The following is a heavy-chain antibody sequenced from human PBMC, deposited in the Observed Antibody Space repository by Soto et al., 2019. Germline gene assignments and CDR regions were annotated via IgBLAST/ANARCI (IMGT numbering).Heavy chain of an antibody. J-gene: IGHJ2*01. CDR3: ARPLWRDDYNWGYFDL. V-gene: IGHV3-30*04. Sequence: QVQLVESGGGVVQPGRSLRLSCAASGFTFSSYAMHWVRQAPGKGLEWVAVISYDGRNKYYADSVKGRFTISRDNSKNTLYLQMNSLRTEETAVYYCARPLWRDDYNWGYFDLWGRGTLVTVSS. CDR1: GFTFSSYA. CDR2: ISYDGRNK. D-gene: IGHD4-4*01.